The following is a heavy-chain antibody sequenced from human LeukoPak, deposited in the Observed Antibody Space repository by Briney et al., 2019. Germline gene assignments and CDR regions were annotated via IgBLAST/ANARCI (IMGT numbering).Heavy chain of an antibody. J-gene: IGHJ4*02. CDR1: GFTFSNYG. CDR3: AKDRRGIVVLTPYYFDY. Sequence: PGGSLRLFCAASGFTFSNYGMHWVRQAPGKGLEWVAFIRYDGSNKYYADSVKGRFTISRDNSKNTLYLQMNNLRAEDTAVFYCAKDRRGIVVLTPYYFDYWGQGTLVTVSS. D-gene: IGHD2/OR15-2a*01. V-gene: IGHV3-30*02. CDR2: IRYDGSNK.